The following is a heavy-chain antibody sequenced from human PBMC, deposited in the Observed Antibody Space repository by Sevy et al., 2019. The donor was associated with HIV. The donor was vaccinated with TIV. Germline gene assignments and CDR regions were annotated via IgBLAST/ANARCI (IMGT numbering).Heavy chain of an antibody. J-gene: IGHJ4*02. D-gene: IGHD6-19*01. CDR3: ARDLKLPGVAVAGSDC. CDR2: INAGNGNT. V-gene: IGHV1-3*01. CDR1: GYPFTSYV. Sequence: ASVKVSCKAFGYPFTSYVMHWVRQAPGQGLEWMGWINAGNGNTRYSQMFQGRVTFIRDTSASTAYMELSSLIFEDTAVYYCARDLKLPGVAVAGSDCWGQGALVTVSS.